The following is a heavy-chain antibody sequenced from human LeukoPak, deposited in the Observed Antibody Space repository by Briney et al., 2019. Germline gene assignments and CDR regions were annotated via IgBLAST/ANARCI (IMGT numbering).Heavy chain of an antibody. CDR2: ISGSGGST. CDR3: AKDLLLYYYDSSGYPYYFDY. V-gene: IGHV3-23*01. J-gene: IGHJ4*02. CDR1: GFTFSSYA. D-gene: IGHD3-22*01. Sequence: GGSLRLPCAASGFTFSSYAMSWVRQAPGKGLEWVSAISGSGGSTYYADSVKGRFTISRDNSKNTLYLQMNSLRAEDTAVYYCAKDLLLYYYDSSGYPYYFDYWGQGTLVTVSS.